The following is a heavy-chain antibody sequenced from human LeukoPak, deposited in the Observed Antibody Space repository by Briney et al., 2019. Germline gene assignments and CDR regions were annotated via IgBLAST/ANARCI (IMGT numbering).Heavy chain of an antibody. D-gene: IGHD4-17*01. CDR1: GGSISSYY. V-gene: IGHV4-4*07. Sequence: SETLSLTRTVSGGSISSYYWSWIRQPAGKGLECIGRIYTSGSTNYNPSLKSRVTMSVDTSKNQFSLKLSSVTAADTAVYYCARGGGYGDYGYVDNWGQGTLVTVSS. J-gene: IGHJ4*02. CDR2: IYTSGST. CDR3: ARGGGYGDYGYVDN.